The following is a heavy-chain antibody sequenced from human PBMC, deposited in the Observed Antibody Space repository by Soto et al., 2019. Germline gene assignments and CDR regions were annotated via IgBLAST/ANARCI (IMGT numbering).Heavy chain of an antibody. D-gene: IGHD6-19*01. V-gene: IGHV4-31*03. J-gene: IGHJ5*01. CDR1: GGSITTGGSY. Sequence: SETLSLTCTVSGGSITTGGSYWSWIRQHPGKGLEWIGYIYHIGSPSYNPSLKSRLSMSLDASKNQFSLNLTSVTAADTAIYYCVRDRALDSSGHWFDSWGQGTLVTVSS. CDR3: VRDRALDSSGHWFDS. CDR2: IYHIGSP.